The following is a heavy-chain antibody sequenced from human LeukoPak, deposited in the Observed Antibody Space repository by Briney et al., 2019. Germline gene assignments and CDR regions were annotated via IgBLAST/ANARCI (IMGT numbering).Heavy chain of an antibody. J-gene: IGHJ4*02. CDR1: GGSISSSSYY. D-gene: IGHD6-19*01. CDR2: IYYSGST. Sequence: SETLSLTCTVSGGSISSSSYYWGWIRQPPGKGLEWIGSIYYSGSTYYNPSLKSRVTISVDTSKNQFSLKLSSVTAADTAVYYCARDQWLVLGYFDYWGQGTLVTVSS. V-gene: IGHV4-39*07. CDR3: ARDQWLVLGYFDY.